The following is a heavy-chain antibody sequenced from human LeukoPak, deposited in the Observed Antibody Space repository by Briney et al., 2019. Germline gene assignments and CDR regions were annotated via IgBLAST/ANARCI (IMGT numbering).Heavy chain of an antibody. D-gene: IGHD3-10*01. CDR2: IYYGGST. Sequence: SETLSLTCTVSGGSISSYYWSWIRQPPGKGLEWIGYIYYGGSTNYNPSLKSRVTISVDTSKNQFSLKLSSVTAADTAVYYCAREFRGSGSYYIDYWGQGTLVTVSS. CDR3: AREFRGSGSYYIDY. V-gene: IGHV4-59*01. J-gene: IGHJ4*02. CDR1: GGSISSYY.